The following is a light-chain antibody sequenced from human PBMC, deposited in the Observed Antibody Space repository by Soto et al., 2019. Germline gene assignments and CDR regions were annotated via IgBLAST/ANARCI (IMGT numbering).Light chain of an antibody. CDR3: MQALHSYT. Sequence: DVVLTQSPLSLSVTPGEPASISCRSSQSLLHSHGYKYLDWYLQKPGQPPQLLIYFGSDRASGVPDRFSGSGSGTDYTLKISRVGAEDVGVYYCMQALHSYTFGQGTKVEIK. CDR2: FGS. CDR1: QSLLHSHGYKY. V-gene: IGKV2-28*01. J-gene: IGKJ1*01.